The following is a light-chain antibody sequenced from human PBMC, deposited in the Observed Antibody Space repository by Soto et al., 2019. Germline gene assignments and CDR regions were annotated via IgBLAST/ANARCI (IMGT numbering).Light chain of an antibody. Sequence: VLTQPPSASGTPGQRVTISCSGRSSNIGANPVNWYQQLPGMAPTVLIYSNDQRPSGVPDRFSGSKSGTSASLAISGLQSEDEADYYCATWDDSVYGPVFGGGTKLTVL. V-gene: IGLV1-44*01. CDR1: SSNIGANP. J-gene: IGLJ2*01. CDR2: SND. CDR3: ATWDDSVYGPV.